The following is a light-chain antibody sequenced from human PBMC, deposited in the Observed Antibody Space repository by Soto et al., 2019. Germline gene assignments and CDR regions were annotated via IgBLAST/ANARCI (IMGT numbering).Light chain of an antibody. J-gene: IGLJ1*01. V-gene: IGLV2-14*01. CDR2: EVT. CDR3: SSRTSSTTYL. CDR1: SSDVGAYNY. Sequence: QSVLTQPASVSGSPGQSITISCTGTSSDVGAYNYVSWYQKHPGKAPKLIIFEVTYRPSEVSNRFSGSKSGNTASLTISGLQADDEAEYYCSSRTSSTTYLFGTGTKVTVL.